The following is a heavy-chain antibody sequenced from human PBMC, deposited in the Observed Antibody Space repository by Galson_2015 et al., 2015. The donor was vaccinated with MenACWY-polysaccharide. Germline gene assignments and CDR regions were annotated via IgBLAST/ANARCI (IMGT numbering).Heavy chain of an antibody. D-gene: IGHD1-14*01. CDR2: ISSSGGNT. J-gene: IGHJ3*02. Sequence: SLRLSCAASGFTFSTYAMNWVRQAPGKGLEWVSTISSSGGNTYYADSVKGQFTISRDNSKNTLYLQMNSLRAEDTAVYYCARQTARRYSAALDIWGQGTMVTVSS. CDR1: GFTFSTYA. V-gene: IGHV3-23*01. CDR3: ARQTARRYSAALDI.